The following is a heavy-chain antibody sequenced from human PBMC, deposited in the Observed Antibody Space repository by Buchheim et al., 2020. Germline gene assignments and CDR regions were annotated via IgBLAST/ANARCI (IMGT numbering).Heavy chain of an antibody. D-gene: IGHD5-12*01. V-gene: IGHV3-11*04. Sequence: QVQLVESGGGLVKPGGSLRLSCAASGFTFSDYYMSWIRQAPGKGLEWVSYISSSGSTIYYADSVKGRFTISRDNAQNLVFLQMDSLRAEDTAIYFCARDQSDDTSGYYYFDSWGPGTL. CDR1: GFTFSDYY. J-gene: IGHJ4*02. CDR3: ARDQSDDTSGYYYFDS. CDR2: ISSSGSTI.